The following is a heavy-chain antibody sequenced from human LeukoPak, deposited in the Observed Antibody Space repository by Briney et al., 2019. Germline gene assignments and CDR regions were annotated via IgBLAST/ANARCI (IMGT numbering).Heavy chain of an antibody. CDR3: ATVGVALFGNWFDP. CDR2: INPNSGGT. Sequence: ASVKVSCKASGYTFTGYYMHWVRQAPGQGLEWMGWINPNSGGTNYAQKFQGRVTMTRDTSISTAYMELSRLRSDDTAVYYCATVGVALFGNWFDPWGQGTLVTVSS. D-gene: IGHD3-3*01. J-gene: IGHJ5*02. V-gene: IGHV1-2*02. CDR1: GYTFTGYY.